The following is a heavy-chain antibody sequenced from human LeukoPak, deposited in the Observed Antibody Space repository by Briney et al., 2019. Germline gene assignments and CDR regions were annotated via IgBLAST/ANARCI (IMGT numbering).Heavy chain of an antibody. Sequence: GGSLRLSCAASGFTFSSYAMRWVRQAPGKGLEWVSAISGSGGSTYYADSVKGRFTISRDNSKNTLYLQMNSLRAEDTAVYYCAKVVPEGYCSGGSCYRIFDPWGQGTLVTVSS. CDR2: ISGSGGST. V-gene: IGHV3-23*01. CDR3: AKVVPEGYCSGGSCYRIFDP. CDR1: GFTFSSYA. J-gene: IGHJ5*02. D-gene: IGHD2-15*01.